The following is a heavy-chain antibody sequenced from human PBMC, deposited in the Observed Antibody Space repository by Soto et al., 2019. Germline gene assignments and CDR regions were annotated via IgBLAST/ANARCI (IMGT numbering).Heavy chain of an antibody. CDR1: GDSVSSNSAA. J-gene: IGHJ6*02. CDR3: AREYYGSGSQMPLYYYYYGMDV. D-gene: IGHD3-10*01. Sequence: SQTLSLSCAISGDSVSSNSAAWNWIRQSPSRGLEWLGRTYYRSKWYNDYAVSVKSRITINPDTSKNQFSLQLNSVTPEDTAVYYCAREYYGSGSQMPLYYYYYGMDVWGQGTTVTVSS. V-gene: IGHV6-1*01. CDR2: TYYRSKWYN.